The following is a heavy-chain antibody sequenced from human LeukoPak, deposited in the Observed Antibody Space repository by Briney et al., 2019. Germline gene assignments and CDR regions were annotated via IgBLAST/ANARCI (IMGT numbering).Heavy chain of an antibody. Sequence: GGSLRLSCVASGFSFSDSVIHWVRQAPGKGLEWVAVIWYDGSNKYYADSVKGRFTISRDNSKNTLYLQMNSLRAEDTAVYYCARGVRRGSYDFWPFDYWGQGTLVTVSS. CDR1: GFSFSDSV. D-gene: IGHD3-3*01. V-gene: IGHV3-33*08. CDR2: IWYDGSNK. J-gene: IGHJ4*02. CDR3: ARGVRRGSYDFWPFDY.